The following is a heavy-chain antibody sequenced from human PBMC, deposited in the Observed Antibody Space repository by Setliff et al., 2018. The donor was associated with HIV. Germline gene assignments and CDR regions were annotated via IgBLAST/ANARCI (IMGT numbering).Heavy chain of an antibody. Sequence: GESLKISCKASGFDFTKYWIGWVRQMPGKGLEWMGIVYGGDSDTRYNPSFEGQVTMSADRSITTAYLQWSRLKASDTAMYYCARDWRSGYDLNFDYWGQGTLVTVS. D-gene: IGHD5-12*01. CDR1: GFDFTKYW. J-gene: IGHJ4*02. CDR2: VYGGDSDT. V-gene: IGHV5-51*01. CDR3: ARDWRSGYDLNFDY.